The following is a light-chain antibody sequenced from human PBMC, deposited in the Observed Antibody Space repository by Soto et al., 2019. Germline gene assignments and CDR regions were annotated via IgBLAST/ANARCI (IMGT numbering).Light chain of an antibody. J-gene: IGKJ1*01. V-gene: IGKV3-20*01. CDR3: RQYGSSPRT. CDR2: GAS. Sequence: IVLTHSPGTLSFSPGEIATLSFRASHSVSISHLAWYQQKPGQAPRLLIYGASSRPTGIPDRFSGSGSGTDFTLTISSLEPEDFAVYYCRQYGSSPRTFGQGTKVDIK. CDR1: HSVSISH.